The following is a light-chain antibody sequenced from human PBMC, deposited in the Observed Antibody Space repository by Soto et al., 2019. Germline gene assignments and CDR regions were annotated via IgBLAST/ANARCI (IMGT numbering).Light chain of an antibody. CDR1: QNIARW. CDR2: DAT. CDR3: LQYTTFPHS. J-gene: IGKJ2*03. Sequence: DIQMTQFPSTLSASVGDRVTLTCRASQNIARWLAWYQQRPGKATTLVVFDATKLQSGVPTRFSASGSGADFTLTISSLQPEDFATYYCLQYTTFPHSFGPGTRL. V-gene: IGKV1-5*01.